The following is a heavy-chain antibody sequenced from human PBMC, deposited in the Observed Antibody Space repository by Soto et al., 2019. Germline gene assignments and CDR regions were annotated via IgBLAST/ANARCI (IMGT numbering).Heavy chain of an antibody. CDR2: IYYSGGT. J-gene: IGHJ4*02. Sequence: PSETLSLTFTVSGGAISSYYWSWIRQRPGKGLEWIGYIYYSGGTNYNPSLKSQVTISVDTSKNQYSLTLSSVTAADTVVYYCAGRYCAGGSCYRPWGQGTLVTVSS. D-gene: IGHD2-15*01. CDR1: GGAISSYY. CDR3: AGRYCAGGSCYRP. V-gene: IGHV4-59*08.